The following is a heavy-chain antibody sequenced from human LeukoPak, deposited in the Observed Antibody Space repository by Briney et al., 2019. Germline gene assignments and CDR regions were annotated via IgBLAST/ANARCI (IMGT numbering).Heavy chain of an antibody. J-gene: IGHJ4*02. D-gene: IGHD7-27*01. CDR2: TNPRGGNS. V-gene: IGHV1-46*01. CDR1: GYTFTDYW. Sequence: ASVKVSCTASGYTFTDYWMHWVRQAPGQGLEWMGMTNPRGGNSYYAQKFQGRVTMTRSTSMSTAYMELSSLRSEDTAVYYCARGPPNWGYDYWGQGTLVTVSS. CDR3: ARGPPNWGYDY.